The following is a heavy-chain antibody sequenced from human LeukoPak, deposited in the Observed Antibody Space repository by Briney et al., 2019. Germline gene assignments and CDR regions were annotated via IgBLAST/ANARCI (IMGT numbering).Heavy chain of an antibody. CDR3: AKDRTSMNY. CDR1: GFTFSNYA. Sequence: PGGSLRLSCTASGFTFSNYAMSWVRQAPGKGLEWVSSNSGGDDRTYYADSVKGRFTISRDNSKNTLYLQMNSLRAEDTALYYCAKDRTSMNYWGQGTLVTVSS. D-gene: IGHD3-22*01. CDR2: NSGGDDRT. V-gene: IGHV3-23*01. J-gene: IGHJ4*02.